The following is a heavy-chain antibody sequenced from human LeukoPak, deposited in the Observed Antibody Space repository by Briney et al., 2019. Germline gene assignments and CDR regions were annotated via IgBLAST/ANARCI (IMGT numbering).Heavy chain of an antibody. CDR2: ISTNGGYT. D-gene: IGHD3-9*01. V-gene: IGHV3-64*01. CDR1: GFTFTDHA. Sequence: GGSLRLSCAASGFTFTDHAMHWVRQAPGKGLEYVSAISTNGGYTYYGNSVKGRFIISRDDSKNTLYLQMGSLRAEDMAVYYCARGSYYDILIPDYWGQGTLVTVSS. J-gene: IGHJ4*02. CDR3: ARGSYYDILIPDY.